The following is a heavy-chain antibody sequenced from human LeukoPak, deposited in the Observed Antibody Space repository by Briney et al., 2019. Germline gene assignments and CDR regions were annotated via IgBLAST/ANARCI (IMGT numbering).Heavy chain of an antibody. J-gene: IGHJ4*02. CDR3: ARVSMEMATTLVDY. Sequence: ETLPLTCAVYGGSFSGYYWSWIRQPPGKGLEWIGEINHSGSTNYNPSLKSRVTISVDTSKNQFSLKLSSVTAADTAVYYCARVSMEMATTLVDYWGQGTLVTVSS. V-gene: IGHV4-34*01. CDR2: INHSGST. D-gene: IGHD5-12*01. CDR1: GGSFSGYY.